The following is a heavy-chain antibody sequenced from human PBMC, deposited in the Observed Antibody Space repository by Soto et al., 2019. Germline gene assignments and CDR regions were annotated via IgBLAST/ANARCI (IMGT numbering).Heavy chain of an antibody. D-gene: IGHD2-21*02. J-gene: IGHJ4*02. V-gene: IGHV4-59*01. CDR2: ISYSGNT. CDR3: VREYCSGNCDSWRQYYFDS. CDR1: SGSINPYY. Sequence: QVQLQESGPGLVKPSETLSLTCTVSSGSINPYYWSWIRQPPGKGLEWIGYISYSGNTDYNPSLKRRVTVSVDTSKNQFSLRLNSVTAADTAVYYCVREYCSGNCDSWRQYYFDSWGQGTLVTVSS.